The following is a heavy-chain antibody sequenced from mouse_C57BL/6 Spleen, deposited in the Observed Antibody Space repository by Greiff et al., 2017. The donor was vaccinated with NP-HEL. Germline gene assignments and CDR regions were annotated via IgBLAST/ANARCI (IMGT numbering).Heavy chain of an antibody. Sequence: VKVVESGPELVKPGASVKISCKASGYAFSSSWMNWVKQRPGKGLEWIGRIYPGDGDTNYNGKFKGKATLTADKSSSTAYMQLSSLTSEDSAVYFCARSPYYYGSSHYAMDYWGQGTSVTVSS. J-gene: IGHJ4*01. D-gene: IGHD1-1*01. CDR2: IYPGDGDT. V-gene: IGHV1-82*01. CDR3: ARSPYYYGSSHYAMDY. CDR1: GYAFSSSW.